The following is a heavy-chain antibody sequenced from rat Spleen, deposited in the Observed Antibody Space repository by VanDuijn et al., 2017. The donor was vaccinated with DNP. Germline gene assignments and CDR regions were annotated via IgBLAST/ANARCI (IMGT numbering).Heavy chain of an antibody. CDR1: GFTFNNYW. CDR3: ARDAGGPFDY. Sequence: EVQLVESGGGFVQPGRSLKLSCVASGFTFNNYWMTWIRQVPGKGLEWVASITSSGGSTYYPDSVKGRFTISRDNAKNTLQLQMNNLRSEDTATYYCARDAGGPFDYWGQGVMVTVSS. J-gene: IGHJ2*01. D-gene: IGHD1-11*01. CDR2: ITSSGGST. V-gene: IGHV5-31*01.